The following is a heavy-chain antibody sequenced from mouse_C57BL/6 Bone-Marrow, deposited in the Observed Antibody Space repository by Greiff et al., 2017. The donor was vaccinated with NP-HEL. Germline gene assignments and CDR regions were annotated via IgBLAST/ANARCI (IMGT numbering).Heavy chain of an antibody. CDR2: INYDGSST. Sequence: EVKLVESEGGLVQPGSSMKLSCTASGFTFSDYYMAWVRQVPEKGLEWVANINYDGSSTYYLDSLKSRFIISRHNAKNILYLQMSSLKSEDTATYYCARALYGKIDYWGQGTTLTVSS. D-gene: IGHD2-1*01. CDR3: ARALYGKIDY. V-gene: IGHV5-16*01. CDR1: GFTFSDYY. J-gene: IGHJ2*01.